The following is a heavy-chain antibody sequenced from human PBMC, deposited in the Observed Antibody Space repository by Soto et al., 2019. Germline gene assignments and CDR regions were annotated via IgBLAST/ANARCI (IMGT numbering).Heavy chain of an antibody. CDR3: ASLGWNDERHDAFDI. CDR2: IYYSGST. CDR1: GGSISSSSYY. D-gene: IGHD1-1*01. J-gene: IGHJ3*02. V-gene: IGHV4-39*01. Sequence: SETLSLTCTVSGGSISSSSYYWGWIRQPPGKGLEWIGSIYYSGSTYYNPSLKSRITISVDTSKNQFSLKLSSVTAADTAVYYCASLGWNDERHDAFDIWGQGTMVTVSS.